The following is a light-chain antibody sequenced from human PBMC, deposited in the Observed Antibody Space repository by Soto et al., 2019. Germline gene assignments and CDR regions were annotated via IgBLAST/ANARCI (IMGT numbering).Light chain of an antibody. CDR1: SSDVGGYNF. CDR2: EVS. CDR3: SSYTDSSTVVV. V-gene: IGLV2-14*01. Sequence: QSVLTQPASVSGSPGQSITISCTGTSSDVGGYNFVTWYQQHPGKAPKLMIYEVSNRPSGVSNRFSGSKSGNTASLTISGLQAEDEADYYCSSYTDSSTVVVFGGGTKVTVL. J-gene: IGLJ2*01.